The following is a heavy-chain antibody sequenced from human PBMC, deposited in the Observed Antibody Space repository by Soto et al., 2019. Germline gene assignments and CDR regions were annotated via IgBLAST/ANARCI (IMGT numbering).Heavy chain of an antibody. J-gene: IGHJ3*02. D-gene: IGHD3-3*01. CDR1: GGTFGSYG. CDR3: VRTLELWRDAFDI. Sequence: ASVKVSCKASGGTFGSYGISWVRQAPGQGLEWMGWISAYNGNTNYAQKLQGRVTMTTDTSTSTAYMELRSLRSDDTAVYYCVRTLELWRDAFDIWGQGTMVTVSS. CDR2: ISAYNGNT. V-gene: IGHV1-18*01.